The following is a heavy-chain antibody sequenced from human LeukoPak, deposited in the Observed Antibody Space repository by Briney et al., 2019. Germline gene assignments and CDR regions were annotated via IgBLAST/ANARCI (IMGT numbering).Heavy chain of an antibody. Sequence: PGGSLRLSCAASGFTFSSYWMSWVRQTPGKGLEWVANIKQDGSEKYYVDSVKGRFTISRDNAKNSLYLQMNSLRAEDTAVYYCARKLARHAFDYWGQGTLVTVS. D-gene: IGHD6-13*01. V-gene: IGHV3-7*01. J-gene: IGHJ4*02. CDR2: IKQDGSEK. CDR1: GFTFSSYW. CDR3: ARKLARHAFDY.